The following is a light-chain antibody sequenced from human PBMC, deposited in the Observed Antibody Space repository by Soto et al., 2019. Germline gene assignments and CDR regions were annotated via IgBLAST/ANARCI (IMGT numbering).Light chain of an antibody. CDR2: DVS. J-gene: IGLJ1*01. Sequence: QSALTQPRSVSGSPGQSVTISCTGTSSDVGGYNFVSWYQQHPAKAPKLMIYDVSKRPSGVPDRFSGSKSGNTASLTISGLQTEDKADYYCCSYAGSYTFGVFGTGTKLTVL. V-gene: IGLV2-11*01. CDR3: CSYAGSYTFGV. CDR1: SSDVGGYNF.